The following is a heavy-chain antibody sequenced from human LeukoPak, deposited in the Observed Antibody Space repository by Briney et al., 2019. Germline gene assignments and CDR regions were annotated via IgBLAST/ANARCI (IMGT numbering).Heavy chain of an antibody. CDR3: ARDRTPRWTTVTHFDY. CDR1: GFTFSSYG. V-gene: IGHV3-33*01. Sequence: GGSLRLSCAASGFTFSSYGMHWARQAPGKGLEWVAVIWYDGSNKYYADSVKGRFTISRDNSKNTLYLQMNSLRAEDTAVYYCARDRTPRWTTVTHFDYWGQGTLVTVSS. D-gene: IGHD4-17*01. J-gene: IGHJ4*02. CDR2: IWYDGSNK.